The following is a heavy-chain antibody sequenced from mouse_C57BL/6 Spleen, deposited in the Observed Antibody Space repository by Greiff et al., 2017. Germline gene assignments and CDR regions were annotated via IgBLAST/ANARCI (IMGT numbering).Heavy chain of an antibody. CDR3: ARERDVNFDY. CDR1: GYTSPNAD. J-gene: IGHJ2*01. D-gene: IGHD3-3*01. CDR2: ISPRDGST. Sequence: VQLQQSRPDLFPPRASVTLTYKASGYTSPNADINGVKQRTRQGLEWIGWISPRDGSTKYNEKFKGKATLTVDTSSSTAYMELHSLTSEDSAVYFCARERDVNFDYWGQGTTLTVSS. V-gene: IGHV1-85*01.